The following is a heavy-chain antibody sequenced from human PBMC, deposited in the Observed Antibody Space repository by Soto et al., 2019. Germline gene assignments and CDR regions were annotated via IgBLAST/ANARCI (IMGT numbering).Heavy chain of an antibody. J-gene: IGHJ4*02. CDR1: GYSFSSYW. D-gene: IGHD1-26*01. CDR2: IADDGSEK. V-gene: IGHV3-7*05. Sequence: EVHLVESGGDLVQPGGSLRLSCVGSGYSFSSYWMNWVRQAPGKGLEWVANIADDGSEKWYADSVNGRFTISRDNSKNSLYLQMSSLRAEDTAIYYCVRDGIFSFQYWGQGTLVTVSS. CDR3: VRDGIFSFQY.